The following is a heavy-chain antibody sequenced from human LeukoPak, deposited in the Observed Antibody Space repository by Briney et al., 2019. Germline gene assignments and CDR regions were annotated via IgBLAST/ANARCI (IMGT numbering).Heavy chain of an antibody. V-gene: IGHV3-15*01. CDR3: TTAYYDFWSGYYSF. D-gene: IGHD3-3*01. Sequence: GGSLSLSCAASGFTFSNAWMSWVRQAPGKGLEWVGRIKSKIDGGTTDYAAPVKGRFTISRDDSKNTLYLQMNSLKTEDTAVYYCTTAYYDFWSGYYSFWGQGTLVTVSS. J-gene: IGHJ4*02. CDR1: GFTFSNAW. CDR2: IKSKIDGGTT.